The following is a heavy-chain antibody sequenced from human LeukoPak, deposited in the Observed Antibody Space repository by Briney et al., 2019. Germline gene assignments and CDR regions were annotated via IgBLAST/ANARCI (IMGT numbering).Heavy chain of an antibody. J-gene: IGHJ4*02. CDR3: ARVGDTYGDLDY. D-gene: IGHD5-18*01. V-gene: IGHV3-33*01. CDR2: IWYDGSNK. CDR1: GFTFSSYG. Sequence: GRSLRLSCAASGFTFSSYGMHWVRQAPGKGLEWVAVIWYDGSNKYYADSVKGRFTISRDNSKNTLYLQMNSLRAEDTAVYYCARVGDTYGDLDYWGQGTLVTVSS.